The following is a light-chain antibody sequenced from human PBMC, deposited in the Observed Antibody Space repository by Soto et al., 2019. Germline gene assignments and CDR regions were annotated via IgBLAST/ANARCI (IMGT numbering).Light chain of an antibody. J-gene: IGLJ1*01. CDR2: EVN. CDR3: CSYAGTYSYV. V-gene: IGLV2-11*01. CDR1: SSDIGAYDY. Sequence: QSALTQPASLSGSPGQSITISCTGTSSDIGAYDYASWFQQHPGKAPKLMISEVNKRPSGVPDRFSGSKSGNTASLTISGLQAEDEADYYCCSYAGTYSYVFGTGTKVTVL.